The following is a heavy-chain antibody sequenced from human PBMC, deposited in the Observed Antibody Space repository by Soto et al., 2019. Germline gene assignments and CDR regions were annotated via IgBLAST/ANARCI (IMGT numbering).Heavy chain of an antibody. CDR2: INAGNGNT. CDR3: ASEGANKGGSFDD. V-gene: IGHV1-3*01. CDR1: GYTITSYA. J-gene: IGHJ4*02. Sequence: QVQLVQSGAEVEKPGASVKVSCKASGYTITSYAMRWVRQAPGQRLEWMGGINAGNGNTKYSQKFQGRVTITSDRSAGIADREPGSQRAEDASVYVCASEGANKGGSFDDWGQGNLVTVSS. D-gene: IGHD2-15*01.